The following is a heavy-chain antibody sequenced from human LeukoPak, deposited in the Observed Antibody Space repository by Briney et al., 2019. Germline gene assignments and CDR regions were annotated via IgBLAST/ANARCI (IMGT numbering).Heavy chain of an antibody. Sequence: PSETLSLTCTVSGGSISSYYWSWIRQPPGKGLEWIGYIYYSGSTNYNPSLKSRVTISVDTSKNQFSLKLSSVTAADTAVYYCARQGGPGGSPKFFDYWGQGTLVTVSS. V-gene: IGHV4-59*08. CDR1: GGSISSYY. CDR3: ARQGGPGGSPKFFDY. J-gene: IGHJ4*02. CDR2: IYYSGST. D-gene: IGHD3-16*01.